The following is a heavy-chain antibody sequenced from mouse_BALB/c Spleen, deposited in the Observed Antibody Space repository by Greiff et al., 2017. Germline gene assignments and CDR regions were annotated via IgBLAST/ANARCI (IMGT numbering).Heavy chain of an antibody. V-gene: IGHV5-4*02. CDR3: ARHEDYGYDY. CDR1: GFTFSDYY. D-gene: IGHD1-2*01. Sequence: EVMLVESGGGLVKPGGSLKLSCAASGFTFSDYYMYWVRQTPEKRLEWVATISDGGSYTYYPDSVKGRFTISRDNAKNNLYLQMSSLKSEDTAMYYCARHEDYGYDYWGQGTTLTVSS. J-gene: IGHJ2*01. CDR2: ISDGGSYT.